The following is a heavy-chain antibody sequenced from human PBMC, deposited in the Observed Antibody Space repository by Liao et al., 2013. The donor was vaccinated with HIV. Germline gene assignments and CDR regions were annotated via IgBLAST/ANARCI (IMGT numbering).Heavy chain of an antibody. D-gene: IGHD3/OR15-3a*01. CDR2: INHSGST. J-gene: IGHJ2*01. CDR3: ARGITPIWTGHPYYYFDL. CDR1: GVSMSSYY. V-gene: IGHV4-34*01. Sequence: QVLLQESGPGLVKPSEILSLTCTVSGVSMSSYYWDWIRQPPGKGLEWIGEINHSGSTNYIPSLKSRLTISVDTSKNQFSLKLSSVTAADTAVYYCARGITPIWTGHPYYYFDLWGRGTLVSVSS.